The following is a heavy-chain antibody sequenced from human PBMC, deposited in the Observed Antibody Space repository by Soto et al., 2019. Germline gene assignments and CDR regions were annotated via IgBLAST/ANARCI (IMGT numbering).Heavy chain of an antibody. Sequence: ASVKVSCKASGYTFTSYDINWVRQATGQGLEWMGWMDPSSGNTVYAQKFQGRVNMSRNTSTSTAYMELSSLRSDDTAVYYCARRRGVVAARPYYYYVMDVWGQGTTVTVSS. CDR1: GYTFTSYD. J-gene: IGHJ6*02. V-gene: IGHV1-8*01. D-gene: IGHD6-6*01. CDR3: ARRRGVVAARPYYYYVMDV. CDR2: MDPSSGNT.